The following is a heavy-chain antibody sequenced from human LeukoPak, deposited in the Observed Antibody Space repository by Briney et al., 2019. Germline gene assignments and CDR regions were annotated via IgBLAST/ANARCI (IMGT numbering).Heavy chain of an antibody. V-gene: IGHV1-69*13. J-gene: IGHJ2*01. CDR3: ARVDYGDLRGPRWYFDL. CDR1: RGTFSSYA. CDR2: IIRIFGTA. Sequence: ASVKVSCKASRGTFSSYAISWVRQAPGQGLEWMGGIIRIFGTANYAQKFQGRVTITADESTSTAYMELSSLRSEDTAVYYCARVDYGDLRGPRWYFDLWGRGTLVTVSS. D-gene: IGHD4-17*01.